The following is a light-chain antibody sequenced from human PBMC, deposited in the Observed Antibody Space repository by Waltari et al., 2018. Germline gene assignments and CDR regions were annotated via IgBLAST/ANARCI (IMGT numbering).Light chain of an antibody. Sequence: QSVLTQPPSVSGAPGQRVTIPSTGSISNIGAGYEFHWYQHLPGTAPKLLIYGNSNRPSGVPDRFSASKSGPSASLVITGLQAEDEADYYCQSCDSGLNAFYVFGTGTKVTVL. J-gene: IGLJ1*01. V-gene: IGLV1-40*01. CDR1: ISNIGAGYE. CDR3: QSCDSGLNAFYV. CDR2: GNS.